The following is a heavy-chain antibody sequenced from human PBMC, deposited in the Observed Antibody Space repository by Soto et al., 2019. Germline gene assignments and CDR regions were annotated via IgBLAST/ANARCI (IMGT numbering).Heavy chain of an antibody. V-gene: IGHV3-30-3*01. J-gene: IGHJ4*02. CDR3: ARGAIGDAAMVTNYFDY. Sequence: QVQLVESGGGVVQPGRSLRLSCAASGFTFSNYAVHWVRQAPGKGLEWVAVLSYDGNNIHYGDSVKGRFTVSRDNSKNTLFLQMNSLRAEDTALYYCARGAIGDAAMVTNYFDYWGQGTLVTVSS. CDR2: LSYDGNNI. CDR1: GFTFSNYA. D-gene: IGHD5-18*01.